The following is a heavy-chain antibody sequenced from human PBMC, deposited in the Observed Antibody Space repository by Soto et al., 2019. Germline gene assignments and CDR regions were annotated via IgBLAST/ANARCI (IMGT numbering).Heavy chain of an antibody. J-gene: IGHJ6*03. CDR1: GFTFNNYA. CDR2: ISGSGST. Sequence: QLLESGGGLVQPGGSLRLSCAASGFTFNNYAMTWVRQAPGKGLEWVSTISGSGSTYFADSVKGRFTISRDSSKNTPYLQMNSLSAEDTAVYYCAIVFCGGGGCLHFDYYYYMDGWGKGTTVTVS. D-gene: IGHD2-15*01. V-gene: IGHV3-23*01. CDR3: AIVFCGGGGCLHFDYYYYMDG.